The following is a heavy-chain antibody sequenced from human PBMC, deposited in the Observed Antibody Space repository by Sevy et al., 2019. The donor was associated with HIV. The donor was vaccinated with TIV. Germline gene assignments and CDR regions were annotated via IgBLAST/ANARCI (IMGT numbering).Heavy chain of an antibody. CDR3: AGGNAWGRGYS. J-gene: IGHJ4*02. V-gene: IGHV4-59*08. D-gene: IGHD1-26*01. Sequence: SETLSLTCTVSGGSITSLYWNWIRQPPGKGLEWIANIYYNGHINYNPSLKSRVTLSLDISKNQFSLRLSSVTAADTAMYYCAGGNAWGRGYSWGQGTLVTVSS. CDR1: GGSITSLY. CDR2: IYYNGHI.